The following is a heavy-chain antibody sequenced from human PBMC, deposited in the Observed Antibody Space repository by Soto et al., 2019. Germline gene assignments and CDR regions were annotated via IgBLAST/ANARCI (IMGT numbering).Heavy chain of an antibody. V-gene: IGHV1-18*01. Sequence: ASVKVSCKAPGYTFTNYGISWVRQAPGQGLEWMGWINVYNGNTKYAQKVQGRVTMTTDTSTSTAYMELRSLRSDDTAVYYCARVSYYYGSGSPYGMDVWGQGTTVTVSS. D-gene: IGHD3-10*01. CDR1: GYTFTNYG. J-gene: IGHJ6*02. CDR3: ARVSYYYGSGSPYGMDV. CDR2: INVYNGNT.